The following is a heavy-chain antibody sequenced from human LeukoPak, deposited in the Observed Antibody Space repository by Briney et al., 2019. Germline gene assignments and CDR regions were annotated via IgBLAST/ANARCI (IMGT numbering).Heavy chain of an antibody. Sequence: GGSLRLSCAASGFTFSSYSMNWVRQAPGKGLEWGSAISGSGGSTYYADSVKGRFTISRDNSKNTLYLQMNSLRAEDTAVYYCAKDLDYYDSSGYLLSGGTFDYWGQGTLVTVSS. V-gene: IGHV3-23*01. J-gene: IGHJ4*02. CDR1: GFTFSSYS. CDR3: AKDLDYYDSSGYLLSGGTFDY. D-gene: IGHD3-22*01. CDR2: ISGSGGST.